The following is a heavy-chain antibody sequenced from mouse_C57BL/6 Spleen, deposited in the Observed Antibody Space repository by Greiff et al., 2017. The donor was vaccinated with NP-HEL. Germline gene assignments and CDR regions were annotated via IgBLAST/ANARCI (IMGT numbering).Heavy chain of an antibody. CDR3: ARERGVTTVVYFDY. CDR1: GFTFSSYA. Sequence: DVMLVESGGGLVKPGGSLKLSCAASGFTFSSYAMSWVRQTPEKRLEWVATISDGGSYTYYPDNVKGRFTISRDNAKNNLYLQMSHLKSEDTAMYYCARERGVTTVVYFDYWGQGTTLTVSS. CDR2: ISDGGSYT. V-gene: IGHV5-4*01. J-gene: IGHJ2*01. D-gene: IGHD1-1*01.